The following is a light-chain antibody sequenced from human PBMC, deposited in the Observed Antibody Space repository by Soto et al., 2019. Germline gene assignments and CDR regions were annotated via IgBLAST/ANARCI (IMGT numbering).Light chain of an antibody. CDR1: QSVSRH. J-gene: IGKJ2*01. V-gene: IGKV3-15*01. CDR2: NAS. CDR3: LQYSDWPPRYT. Sequence: EIVLTQSPATLSVSPGESATLSCRASQSVSRHLAWYQQKPGQAPRVLIYNASTRATGIPATFSGSGYGTEFTLTISSLQSEDFAVYYCLQYSDWPPRYTVGQGTKLEIK.